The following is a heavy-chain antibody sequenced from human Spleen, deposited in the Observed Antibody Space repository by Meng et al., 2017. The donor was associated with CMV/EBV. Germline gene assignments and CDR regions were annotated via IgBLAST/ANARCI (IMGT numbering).Heavy chain of an antibody. CDR3: ASRYDFWSGYPGNGAFDI. CDR1: GYTFTGYY. J-gene: IGHJ3*02. D-gene: IGHD3-3*01. CDR2: INPNSGGT. V-gene: IGHV1-2*02. Sequence: ASVKVSCKASGYTFTGYYMHWVRQAPGQGLEWMGWINPNSGGTNYAQKFQGRVTMTRDTSISTAYMELSRLRSDDTAVYYCASRYDFWSGYPGNGAFDIWGQGTMVTV.